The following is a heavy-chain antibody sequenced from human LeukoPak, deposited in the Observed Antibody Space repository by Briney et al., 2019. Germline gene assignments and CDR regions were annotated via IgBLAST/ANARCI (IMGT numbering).Heavy chain of an antibody. CDR3: AREPRSPGGRGRPFDF. Sequence: AETLSLTCTASGGSISSYDLSWLRQPPGKGLEWIGRIYTTGSTNYNPSLRSRDRMSADTSKTQYSLTVTCVTAANTAVYCCAREPRSPGGRGRPFDFGGEGTLVSVSS. J-gene: IGHJ4*02. CDR2: IYTTGST. V-gene: IGHV4-4*07. CDR1: GGSISSYD. D-gene: IGHD1-26*01.